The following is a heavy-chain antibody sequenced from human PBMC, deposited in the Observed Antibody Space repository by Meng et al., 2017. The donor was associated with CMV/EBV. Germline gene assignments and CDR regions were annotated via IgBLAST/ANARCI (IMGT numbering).Heavy chain of an antibody. V-gene: IGHV4-30-4*08. CDR1: GGSISSGDYY. CDR3: AREGDNPFDY. Sequence: QVRPQEPGPGLVKPSQTLSLPGTVSGGSISSGDYYWSWTRQPPGKGLEWIGYIYYSGSTYYNPSLKSRVTISVDTSKNQFSLKLSSVTAADTAVYYCAREGDNPFDYWGQGTLVTVSS. CDR2: IYYSGST. J-gene: IGHJ4*02. D-gene: IGHD2-21*02.